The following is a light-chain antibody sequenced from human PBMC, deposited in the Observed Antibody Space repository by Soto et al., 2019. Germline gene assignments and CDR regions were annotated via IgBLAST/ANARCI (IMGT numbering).Light chain of an antibody. J-gene: IGKJ1*01. CDR3: QHYSSWT. CDR2: DAS. Sequence: DIQMTQSPSTLSASVGDRVTITCRASQSISTWLAWYQQKPGRAPKLLISDASSFEDGVPSRFSGSVSGTEFTLTVSGLQPDDFATYYCQHYSSWTFGQGTKVEIK. V-gene: IGKV1-5*01. CDR1: QSISTW.